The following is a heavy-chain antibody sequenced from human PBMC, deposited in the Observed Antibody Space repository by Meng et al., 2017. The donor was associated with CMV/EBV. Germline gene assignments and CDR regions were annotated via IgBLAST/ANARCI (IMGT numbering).Heavy chain of an antibody. CDR1: GYTFTSYG. CDR3: ARDRAAAGSYYYYYGMDV. D-gene: IGHD6-13*01. J-gene: IGHJ6*02. V-gene: IGHV1-18*01. Sequence: ASVTVSCKASGYTFTSYGISWVRQAHGQGLEWMGWISAYNGNTNYAQKLQGRVTMTTDTSTSTAYMELRSLRSDDTAVYYCARDRAAAGSYYYYYGMDVWGQGTTVTVSS. CDR2: ISAYNGNT.